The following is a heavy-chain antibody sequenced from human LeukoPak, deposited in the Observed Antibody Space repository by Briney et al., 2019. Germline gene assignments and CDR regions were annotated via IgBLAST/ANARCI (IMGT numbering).Heavy chain of an antibody. V-gene: IGHV4-59*08. CDR3: ARRPDDIAVAGTAGYYYYGMDV. CDR2: IYYSSSP. D-gene: IGHD6-19*01. Sequence: SETLSLTCTVSGGSISSYYWSWIRQPPGKGLEWIGYIYYSSSPNYNPSTKSRITISLDTSKNQFSLKLSSVTAADTAVYYCARRPDDIAVAGTAGYYYYGMDVWGQGTTVTVSS. J-gene: IGHJ6*02. CDR1: GGSISSYY.